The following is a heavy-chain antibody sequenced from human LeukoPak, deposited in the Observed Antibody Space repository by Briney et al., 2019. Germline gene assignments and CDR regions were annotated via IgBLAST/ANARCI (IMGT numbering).Heavy chain of an antibody. CDR2: IIPIFGTA. V-gene: IGHV1-69*13. J-gene: IGHJ5*02. CDR3: ARAPVPDVVVVAATFWFDP. Sequence: ASVKVSCKASGGTFISYAISWVRQAPGQGLEWMGGIIPIFGTANYAQKFQGRVTITADESTSTAYMELSSLRSEDTAVYYCARAPVPDVVVVAATFWFDPWGQGTLVTVSS. D-gene: IGHD2-15*01. CDR1: GGTFISYA.